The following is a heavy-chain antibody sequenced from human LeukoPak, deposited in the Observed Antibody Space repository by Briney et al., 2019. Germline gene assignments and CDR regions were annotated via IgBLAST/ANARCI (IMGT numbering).Heavy chain of an antibody. D-gene: IGHD3-10*01. J-gene: IGHJ1*01. V-gene: IGHV1-2*02. CDR1: GYTFTGYC. CDR3: ARLSGDGLGSYYNGAEYFQH. Sequence: ASVKVSCKASGYTFTGYCMHWVRQAPGQGLEWMGWINPKSGGTNYAQKFQGRVTMTRDTSISTAYMELSRLRSDDTAVYYCARLSGDGLGSYYNGAEYFQHWGQGTLVTVSS. CDR2: INPKSGGT.